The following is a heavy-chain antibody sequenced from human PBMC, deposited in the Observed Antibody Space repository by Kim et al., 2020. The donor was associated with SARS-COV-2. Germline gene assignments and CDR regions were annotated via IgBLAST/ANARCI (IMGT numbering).Heavy chain of an antibody. D-gene: IGHD6-25*01. V-gene: IGHV1-2*02. CDR3: ARDSTAAAGSCFDY. CDR2: IDPNIGNT. Sequence: ASVKVSCKTSGFTFIDYCIHWVRQAPGQGLEWMAWIDPNIGNTNYAQKFQGRVTVTRDTSISTAYLELSGLRSDDTAVYYCARDSTAAAGSCFDYWGQGT. J-gene: IGHJ4*02. CDR1: GFTFIDYC.